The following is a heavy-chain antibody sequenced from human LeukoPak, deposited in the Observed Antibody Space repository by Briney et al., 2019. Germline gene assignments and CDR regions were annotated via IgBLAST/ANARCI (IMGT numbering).Heavy chain of an antibody. J-gene: IGHJ5*02. V-gene: IGHV4-31*03. D-gene: IGHD2-2*03. CDR1: GGSISSGDYY. CDR2: IYYSGST. Sequence: SETLSLTCTVSGGSISSGDYYWSWIRQHPGKGLEWIGYIYYSGSTYYNPSLKSRVTISVGTSKNQFSLKLSSVTAADTAVYYCARGGYCSSTSCPNWFDPWGQGTLVTVSS. CDR3: ARGGYCSSTSCPNWFDP.